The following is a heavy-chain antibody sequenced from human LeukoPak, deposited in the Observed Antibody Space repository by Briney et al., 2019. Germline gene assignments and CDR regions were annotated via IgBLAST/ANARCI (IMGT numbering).Heavy chain of an antibody. Sequence: PSETLSLTCTVSGGSISSSSYYWGWIRQPPGKGLEWIGSIYYSGSTYYNPSLKSRVTISVDTSKNQFSLKLSSVTAADTAVYYCARFHNYYGSGKHNWFDPWGQGTLVTVSS. CDR1: GGSISSSSYY. V-gene: IGHV4-39*07. D-gene: IGHD3-10*01. J-gene: IGHJ5*02. CDR2: IYYSGST. CDR3: ARFHNYYGSGKHNWFDP.